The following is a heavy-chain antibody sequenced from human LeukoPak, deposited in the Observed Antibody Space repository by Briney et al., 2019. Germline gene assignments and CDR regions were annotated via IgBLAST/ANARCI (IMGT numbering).Heavy chain of an antibody. Sequence: PGESLKISCKGSGYSFPGYWIGWVGQMPGKGLEWMGIIYPGDSDTRYSPSFQGQVTISADKSFSTAYLQWSSLKASDTAMYYCARSYSSGLYYFDYWGQGTLVTVSS. J-gene: IGHJ4*02. V-gene: IGHV5-51*01. D-gene: IGHD3-22*01. CDR2: IYPGDSDT. CDR3: ARSYSSGLYYFDY. CDR1: GYSFPGYW.